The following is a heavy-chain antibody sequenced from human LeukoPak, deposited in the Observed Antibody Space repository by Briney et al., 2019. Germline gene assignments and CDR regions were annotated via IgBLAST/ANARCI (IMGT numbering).Heavy chain of an antibody. D-gene: IGHD6-13*01. J-gene: IGHJ4*02. CDR1: GGSLSRYS. V-gene: IGHV4-34*01. CDR2: INHSGST. CDR3: ARVVGKYSSSWYY. Sequence: SETLSLTCAVYGGSLSRYSWSWLRQPPGEGLEWVGEINHSGSTNYNPSLKGRVTISVDTSKNHFSLKLNSVTAADTAVYYCARVVGKYSSSWYYWGQGTLVTVSS.